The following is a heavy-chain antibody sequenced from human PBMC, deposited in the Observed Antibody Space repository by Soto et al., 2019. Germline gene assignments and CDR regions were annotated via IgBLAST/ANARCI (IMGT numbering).Heavy chain of an antibody. CDR2: ISSTSSYI. D-gene: IGHD4-4*01. J-gene: IGHJ6*03. V-gene: IGHV3-21*01. CDR1: GFTFSSYS. Sequence: PAGSLKLACAASGFTFSSYSMDWVCQAPGEGLEWVSSISSTSSYIYYADSVKGRFTISRDNAKNSLYLQMNSLRAEDTAVYYCARLITTSRIYSYSYMDFWGNGTTVTVS. CDR3: ARLITTSRIYSYSYMDF.